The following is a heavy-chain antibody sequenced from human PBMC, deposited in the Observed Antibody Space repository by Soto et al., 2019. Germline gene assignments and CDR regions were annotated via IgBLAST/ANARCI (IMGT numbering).Heavy chain of an antibody. CDR3: ARLTLHGRWFDP. Sequence: TSETLSLTCTVSGGSISSSSYYWGWIRQPPGKGLEWIGSIYYSGSTYYNPSLKSRVTISVDTSKNQFSLKLSSVTAADTAVYYCARLTLHGRWFDPWGQGTLVTVSS. V-gene: IGHV4-39*01. CDR1: GGSISSSSYY. CDR2: IYYSGST. J-gene: IGHJ5*02.